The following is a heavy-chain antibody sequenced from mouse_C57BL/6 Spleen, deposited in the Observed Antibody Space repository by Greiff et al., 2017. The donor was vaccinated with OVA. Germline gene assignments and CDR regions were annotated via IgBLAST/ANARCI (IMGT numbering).Heavy chain of an antibody. CDR2: ILPGSGST. J-gene: IGHJ1*03. Sequence: VQLQQSGAELMKPGASVKLSCKATGYTFTGYWIEWVKQRPGHGLEWIGEILPGSGSTNYNEKFKGKATFTADTSSNTAYMQLSSLTTEDSAIYYCARRSLYYGSSYGYFDVWGTGTTVTVSS. CDR1: GYTFTGYW. CDR3: ARRSLYYGSSYGYFDV. V-gene: IGHV1-9*01. D-gene: IGHD1-1*01.